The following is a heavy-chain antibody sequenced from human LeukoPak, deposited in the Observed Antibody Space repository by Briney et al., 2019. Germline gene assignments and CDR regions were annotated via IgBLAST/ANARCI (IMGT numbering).Heavy chain of an antibody. V-gene: IGHV3-30*02. CDR2: IRYDGSNK. J-gene: IGHJ4*02. CDR3: LLHYDFWSGYDPFDY. CDR1: GFTFSSYG. D-gene: IGHD3-3*01. Sequence: PGGSLRLSCAASGFTFSSYGMHWVRQAPGKGLEWVAFIRYDGSNKYYADSVKGRFTISRDNSKNTLYLQMNSLRAEDTAVYYCLLHYDFWSGYDPFDYWGQGTLVTVSS.